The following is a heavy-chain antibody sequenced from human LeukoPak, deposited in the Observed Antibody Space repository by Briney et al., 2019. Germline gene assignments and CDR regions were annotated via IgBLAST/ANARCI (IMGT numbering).Heavy chain of an antibody. CDR1: GGSISSGTYY. Sequence: SQTLSLTCTVSGGSISSGTYYWSWIRQPAGKGLGWIGRIYTSGSTNYNPSLKSRVTISVDTSKNQFSLKLSSVTAADTAVYYCAREHSSGWYHFDYWGQGTLVTVSS. CDR2: IYTSGST. CDR3: AREHSSGWYHFDY. V-gene: IGHV4-61*02. D-gene: IGHD6-19*01. J-gene: IGHJ4*02.